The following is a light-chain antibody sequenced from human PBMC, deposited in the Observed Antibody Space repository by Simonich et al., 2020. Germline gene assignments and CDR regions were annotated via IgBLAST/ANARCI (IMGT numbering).Light chain of an antibody. CDR3: SSYAGSNNFEV. J-gene: IGLJ3*02. Sequence: QSALTQPPSASGSPGQSVTNSCTGTSSDVGGYNYVSWYQQHPGKAPKLMIYEVSKRPSGVPDRFSGAKSGNTASLTVSGLQAEDEADYYCSSYAGSNNFEVFGGGTKLTVL. V-gene: IGLV2-8*01. CDR1: SSDVGGYNY. CDR2: EVS.